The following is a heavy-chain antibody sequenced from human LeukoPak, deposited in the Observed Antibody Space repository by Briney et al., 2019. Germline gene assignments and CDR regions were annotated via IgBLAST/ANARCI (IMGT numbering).Heavy chain of an antibody. CDR2: ISSSSSTI. V-gene: IGHV3-48*04. J-gene: IGHJ4*02. D-gene: IGHD6-13*01. CDR1: GFTFSSYS. Sequence: GGSLRLSCAASGFTFSSYSMNWVRQAPGKGLEWVSYISSSSSTIYYADSVEGRFTISRDNAKNSLYLQMNSLRAEDTAVYYCARDRFFLAAAGTFDYWGQGTLVTVSS. CDR3: ARDRFFLAAAGTFDY.